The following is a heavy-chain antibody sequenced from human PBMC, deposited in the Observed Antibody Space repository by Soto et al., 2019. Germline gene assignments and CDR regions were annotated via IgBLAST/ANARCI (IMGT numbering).Heavy chain of an antibody. CDR3: ASPMVRGIFDS. Sequence: KSSETLSLTCAVYGGSFNGYYWNWIRQPPGKGLDWIGEINHSGSTNYNPSLKSRVTILVDTSKNQFSLKLSSVTAADTAVYYCASPMVRGIFDSWGQGTLVTVSS. V-gene: IGHV4-34*01. CDR1: GGSFNGYY. CDR2: INHSGST. D-gene: IGHD3-10*01. J-gene: IGHJ4*02.